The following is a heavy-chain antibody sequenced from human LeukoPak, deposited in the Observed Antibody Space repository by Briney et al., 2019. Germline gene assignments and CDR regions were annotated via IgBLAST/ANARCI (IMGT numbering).Heavy chain of an antibody. CDR3: ARVGRGSSGYPY. V-gene: IGHV4-39*07. CDR1: GGSISSSSYY. Sequence: PSETLSLTCTVSGGSISSSSYYWGWIRQPPGKGLEWIGSIYYSGSTYYNPSLKSRVTISVDTSKNQFSLKLSSVTAADTAVYYCARVGRGSSGYPYWGQGTLVTVSS. CDR2: IYYSGST. D-gene: IGHD3-22*01. J-gene: IGHJ4*02.